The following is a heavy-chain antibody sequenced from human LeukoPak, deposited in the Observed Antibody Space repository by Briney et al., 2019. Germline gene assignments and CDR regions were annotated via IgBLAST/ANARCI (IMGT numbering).Heavy chain of an antibody. CDR3: AREGSHYYDSSGYYRPFDY. CDR1: GFTVSSNY. V-gene: IGHV3-66*01. D-gene: IGHD3-22*01. J-gene: IGHJ4*02. CDR2: IYSGGST. Sequence: GGSLRLSCAASGFTVSSNYMSWVRQAPGKGLEWVSVIYSGGSTHYADSVKGRFTISRGNAKNSLYPQMNSLRAEDTAVYYCAREGSHYYDSSGYYRPFDYWGQGTLVTVSS.